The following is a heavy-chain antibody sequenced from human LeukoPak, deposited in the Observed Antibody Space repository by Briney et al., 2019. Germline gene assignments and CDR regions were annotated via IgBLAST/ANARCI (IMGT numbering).Heavy chain of an antibody. V-gene: IGHV1-69*05. D-gene: IGHD1-20*01. CDR3: ARDVTGTTNGWFDP. CDR2: IIPIFGTA. Sequence: SVKVSCKASGGTFSSYAISWVRQAPGQGLEWMGGIIPIFGTANYAQKFQGRVTITTDESTSTAFMELSSLRSEDTAVYYCARDVTGTTNGWFDPWGQGTLVTVSS. CDR1: GGTFSSYA. J-gene: IGHJ5*02.